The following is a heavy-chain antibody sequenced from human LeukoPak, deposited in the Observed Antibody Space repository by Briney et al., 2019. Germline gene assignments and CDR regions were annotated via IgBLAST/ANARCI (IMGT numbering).Heavy chain of an antibody. J-gene: IGHJ4*02. CDR3: AKDWKV. Sequence: GGSLRLSCAASGFTFSTYWMHWVRQAPGKGLVWVSGLNSDGSITGYVDSVKGRFTISRDNSKNTPYLQMNSLRAEDTAVYYCAKDWKVWGQGTLVTVSS. V-gene: IGHV3-74*01. CDR2: LNSDGSIT. CDR1: GFTFSTYW. D-gene: IGHD1-1*01.